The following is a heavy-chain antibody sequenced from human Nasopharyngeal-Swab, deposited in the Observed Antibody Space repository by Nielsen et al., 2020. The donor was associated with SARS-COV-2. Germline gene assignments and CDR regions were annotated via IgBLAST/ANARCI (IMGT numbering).Heavy chain of an antibody. Sequence: GESLKISCAASGFTFSSYGMHWVRQAPGKGLEWVAVISYDGSNKYYADSVKGRFTISRDNSKNTLYLQMNSLRAEDTAVYYCEKEGSTSCYLMCWFDPWGQGTLVTVSS. CDR1: GFTFSSYG. CDR3: EKEGSTSCYLMCWFDP. V-gene: IGHV3-30*18. J-gene: IGHJ5*02. D-gene: IGHD2-2*01. CDR2: ISYDGSNK.